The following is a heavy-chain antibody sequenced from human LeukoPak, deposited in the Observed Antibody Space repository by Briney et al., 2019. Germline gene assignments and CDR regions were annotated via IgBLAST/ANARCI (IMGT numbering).Heavy chain of an antibody. J-gene: IGHJ4*02. Sequence: PGGSLRLSCEASGFTVSSIHMVWVRQAPGKGLEWVSVTYTGGNSYYADSVKGRFIISRDNSKSALYLQMNSLRVEDTGIYYCARVGGSNWHPLDYWGQGTLVTVSS. CDR1: GFTVSSIH. D-gene: IGHD6-13*01. CDR2: TYTGGNS. V-gene: IGHV3-53*05. CDR3: ARVGGSNWHPLDY.